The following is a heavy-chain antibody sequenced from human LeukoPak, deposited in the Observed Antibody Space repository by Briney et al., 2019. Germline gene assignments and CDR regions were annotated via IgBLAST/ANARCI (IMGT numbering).Heavy chain of an antibody. D-gene: IGHD2-8*02. V-gene: IGHV4-59*01. CDR1: GGSISSYY. Sequence: SGTLSLTCTVSGGSISSYYWNWIRKPPGKGLEWIGYIYYSGSTSYNPSLKSRVTMSVDTSKSQFSLKLRSVTAADTAVYYCARGYSGEWYVLGYWGQGTLTTVSS. CDR2: IYYSGST. J-gene: IGHJ4*02. CDR3: ARGYSGEWYVLGY.